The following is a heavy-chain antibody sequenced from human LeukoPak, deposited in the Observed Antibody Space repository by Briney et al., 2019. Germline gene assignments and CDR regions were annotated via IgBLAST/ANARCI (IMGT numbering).Heavy chain of an antibody. D-gene: IGHD2-15*01. CDR2: TYYKSKWTN. CDR3: ARGLLRDGFDL. Sequence: SQTLSLTCAISGDSVSIYSGVWNWIRQSPSRGLEWLGRTYYKSKWTNDYAVSVTSRIAINPDTFKNQFSLQLNSVTPDDTAVYYCARGLLRDGFDLWGQGTLVIVSS. J-gene: IGHJ3*01. CDR1: GDSVSIYSGV. V-gene: IGHV6-1*01.